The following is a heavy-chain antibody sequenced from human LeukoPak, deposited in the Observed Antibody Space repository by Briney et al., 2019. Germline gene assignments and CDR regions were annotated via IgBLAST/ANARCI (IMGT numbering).Heavy chain of an antibody. D-gene: IGHD3-22*01. CDR2: IKQDGSEK. V-gene: IGHV3-7*02. J-gene: IGHJ4*02. CDR1: GFTFSSYW. Sequence: PGGSLRLSCAASGFTFSSYWMSWVRQAPGKGLEWVANIKQDGSEKYYVDSVKGRFTISRDNAKNSLYLQMNSLRAEDTAVYYCARGDYDSSGYPYYFDYWGQGTLVTVSS. CDR3: ARGDYDSSGYPYYFDY.